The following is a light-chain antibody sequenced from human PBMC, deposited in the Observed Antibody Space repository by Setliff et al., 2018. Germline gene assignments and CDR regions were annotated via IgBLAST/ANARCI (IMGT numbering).Light chain of an antibody. CDR1: QGISSSY. CDR3: QQVNSYPIT. CDR2: AAS. J-gene: IGKJ3*01. V-gene: IGKV1-9*01. Sequence: DIQLTQSPSFLSASGGDRVTITCRASQGISSSYLAWYQQKPGKAPKLLIYAASTLQSGVPSRFSGSGSGTEFTLTISSLQPEDFANYYCQQVNSYPITFGPGTKGISN.